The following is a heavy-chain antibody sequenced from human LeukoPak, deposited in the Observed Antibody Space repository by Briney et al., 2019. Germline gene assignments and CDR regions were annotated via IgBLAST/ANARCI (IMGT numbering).Heavy chain of an antibody. Sequence: ETLSLTCTVSGGSISNYYWSWVRQAPGKGLEWVSAISGSGGSTYYADSVKGRFTISRDNSKNTLYLQMNSLRAEDTAVYYCAKKKGPRGDGDPIDYWGQGTLVTVSS. D-gene: IGHD4-17*01. CDR1: GGSISNYY. V-gene: IGHV3-23*01. CDR3: AKKKGPRGDGDPIDY. CDR2: ISGSGGST. J-gene: IGHJ4*02.